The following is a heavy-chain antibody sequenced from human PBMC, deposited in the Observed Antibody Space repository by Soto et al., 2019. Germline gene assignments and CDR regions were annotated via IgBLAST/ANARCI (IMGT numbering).Heavy chain of an antibody. Sequence: QVQLVQSGAEVKKPGASVKVSCKASGYTFTSYGISWVRQAPGQGLEWMGWVSAYNGNTNYAQKLQGRVTMTTDTTTSTDYMELRSLRSDDTAVYYCARDLVNCYDRSGYDYAGDAFDIWGQGTMVTVSS. D-gene: IGHD3-22*01. V-gene: IGHV1-18*01. CDR2: VSAYNGNT. J-gene: IGHJ3*02. CDR3: ARDLVNCYDRSGYDYAGDAFDI. CDR1: GYTFTSYG.